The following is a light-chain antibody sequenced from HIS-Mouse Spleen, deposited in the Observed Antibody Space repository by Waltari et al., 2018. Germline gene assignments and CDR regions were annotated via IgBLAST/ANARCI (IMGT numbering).Light chain of an antibody. Sequence: SYELPQPPSVSVSPGQTARITCPGHAVPKKYAYWYQQKSGQAPVLGIYEDSKRPSGIPERFSGSSSGTMATLTISGAQVEDEADYYCYSTDSSGNHRVFGGGTKLTVL. CDR3: YSTDSSGNHRV. CDR1: AVPKKY. CDR2: EDS. J-gene: IGLJ2*01. V-gene: IGLV3-10*01.